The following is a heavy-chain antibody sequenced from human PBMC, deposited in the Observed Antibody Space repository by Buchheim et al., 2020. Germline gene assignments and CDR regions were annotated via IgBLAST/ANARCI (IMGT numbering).Heavy chain of an antibody. Sequence: EVQLLESGGGLVQPGGSLRLSCAASGFTFSSYAMSWVRQAPGKGLEWVSAISGSGGRTYYAASVTGRFTHSRDNSKNTLFLQMNSVRAEETAVYYCAKNRGSVAVADLIAGFGYWGQGTL. J-gene: IGHJ4*02. CDR3: AKNRGSVAVADLIAGFGY. CDR1: GFTFSSYA. CDR2: ISGSGGRT. D-gene: IGHD6-19*01. V-gene: IGHV3-23*01.